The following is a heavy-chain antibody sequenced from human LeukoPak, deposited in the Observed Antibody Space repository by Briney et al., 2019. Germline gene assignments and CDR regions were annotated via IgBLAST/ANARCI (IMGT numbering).Heavy chain of an antibody. V-gene: IGHV4-38-2*02. CDR1: GYSISSGYY. Sequence: SETLSLTCTVSGYSISSGYYWGWIRQPPGKGLEWIGSIYHSGSTYYNPSLKSRVTISVDTSKNQFSLKLSSVTAADTAVYYCAREGSSSSETYFDYWGQGTLVTVSS. CDR3: AREGSSSSETYFDY. D-gene: IGHD6-6*01. CDR2: IYHSGST. J-gene: IGHJ4*02.